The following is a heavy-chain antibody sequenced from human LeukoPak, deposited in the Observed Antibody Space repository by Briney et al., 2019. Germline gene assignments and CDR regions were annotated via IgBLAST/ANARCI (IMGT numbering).Heavy chain of an antibody. Sequence: PGGSLRLSCAASGFTFSSYGMHWVRQAPGKGLEWVAVVSYDGSNKYYADSVKGRFTISRDNSKNTLYLQMNSLRAEDTAVFYCARNFYGDYENYFDYWGQGTLVTVSS. J-gene: IGHJ4*02. D-gene: IGHD4-17*01. CDR3: ARNFYGDYENYFDY. V-gene: IGHV3-30*03. CDR1: GFTFSSYG. CDR2: VSYDGSNK.